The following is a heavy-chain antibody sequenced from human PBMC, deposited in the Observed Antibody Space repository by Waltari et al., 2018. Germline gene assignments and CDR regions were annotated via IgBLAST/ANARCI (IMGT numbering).Heavy chain of an antibody. CDR1: GYPFTSYY. D-gene: IGHD6-19*01. Sequence: QVQLVQSGAEVKKPGASVTVSCTASGYPFTSYYMPWVRPAPGQGLEWMGIINPSGGSTSYAQKFQGRVTMTRDTSTSTVYMELSSLRSEDTAVYYCARDQEIAVAGIIDYWGQGTLVTVSS. J-gene: IGHJ4*02. CDR2: INPSGGST. V-gene: IGHV1-46*01. CDR3: ARDQEIAVAGIIDY.